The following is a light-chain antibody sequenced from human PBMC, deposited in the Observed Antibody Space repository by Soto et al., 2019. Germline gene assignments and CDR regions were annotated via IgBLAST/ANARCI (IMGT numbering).Light chain of an antibody. CDR3: CSYAGSSTYV. J-gene: IGLJ1*01. Sequence: QSALTQPASVSGSPGQSITISCTGTSSDVGSYNLVSWYQQHPAKAPKLMIYEDSKRPSGVSNRFSGSKSGNTASLTISGLQAEDEADYYCCSYAGSSTYVFGTGTKVTVL. CDR2: EDS. CDR1: SSDVGSYNL. V-gene: IGLV2-23*01.